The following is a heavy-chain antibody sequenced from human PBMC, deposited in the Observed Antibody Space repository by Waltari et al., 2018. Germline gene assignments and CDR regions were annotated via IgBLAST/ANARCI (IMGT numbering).Heavy chain of an antibody. Sequence: QVHLVQSGAEVKKPGSSVKVSCKASGGTFGRYAITWVRQAPGQGLEWMGGLIPIFGEPNYAQRFQGRVTITADESTSTVYMELSSLKSEDTALYFCARRQLGGPLDPWGQGTLVTVSS. J-gene: IGHJ5*02. D-gene: IGHD1-1*01. CDR1: GGTFGRYA. CDR3: ARRQLGGPLDP. V-gene: IGHV1-69*12. CDR2: LIPIFGEP.